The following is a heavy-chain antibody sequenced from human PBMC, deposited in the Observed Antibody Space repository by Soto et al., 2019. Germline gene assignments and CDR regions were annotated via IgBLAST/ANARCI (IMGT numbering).Heavy chain of an antibody. CDR3: ARKHSSDATGYDYFDS. D-gene: IGHD3-3*01. CDR2: ISSGGSFM. CDR1: GFSFYDSD. V-gene: IGHV3-21*01. Sequence: EVQLVESGGGLVEPGGSLRLSCTGSGFSFYDSDMTWVRQAPGKGLEWVSSISSGGSFMFYAESFKGRFTISRNNAKISLFLQMNSLRVEDTSIYYCARKHSSDATGYDYFDSWGQGTLVTVSS. J-gene: IGHJ4*02.